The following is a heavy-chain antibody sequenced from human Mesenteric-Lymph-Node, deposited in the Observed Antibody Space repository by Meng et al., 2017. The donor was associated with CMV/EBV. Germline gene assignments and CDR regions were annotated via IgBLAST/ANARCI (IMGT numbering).Heavy chain of an antibody. CDR1: GGSFSGYY. J-gene: IGHJ6*02. CDR3: ARDLIDYSSQHNYYYGMDV. D-gene: IGHD4-11*01. CDR2: INHSGST. Sequence: SETLSLTCAVYGGSFSGYYWSWIRQPPGKGLEWIGEINHSGSTNYNPSLKSRVTISVDTSKNQFSLKLSSVTAADTAVYYCARDLIDYSSQHNYYYGMDVWGQGTTVTVSS. V-gene: IGHV4-34*01.